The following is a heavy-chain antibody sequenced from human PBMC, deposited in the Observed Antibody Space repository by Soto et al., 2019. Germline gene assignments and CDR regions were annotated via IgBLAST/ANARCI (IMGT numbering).Heavy chain of an antibody. Sequence: GASVKVSCKASGFTFTGSAVQWVRQARGQRLEWIGWIVVGSGNTNYAQKFQERVTITRDMSTSTAYMELSSLRSEDTAVYYCAADAGTYYDFWSGYLGYYYYYGMDVWGQGTTVTVSS. D-gene: IGHD3-3*01. J-gene: IGHJ6*02. CDR2: IVVGSGNT. V-gene: IGHV1-58*01. CDR3: AADAGTYYDFWSGYLGYYYYYGMDV. CDR1: GFTFTGSA.